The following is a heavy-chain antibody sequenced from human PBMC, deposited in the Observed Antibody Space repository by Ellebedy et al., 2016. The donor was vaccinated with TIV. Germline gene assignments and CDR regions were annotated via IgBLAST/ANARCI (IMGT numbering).Heavy chain of an antibody. Sequence: GESLKISXAASGFTFSSYAMHWVRQAPGKGLEWVAVISYDGSNKYYADSVKGRFTISRDNSKNTLYLQMNSLRAEDTAVYYCARDKYSGYDPTFKAFDYWGQGTLVTVSS. CDR2: ISYDGSNK. CDR1: GFTFSSYA. V-gene: IGHV3-30-3*01. D-gene: IGHD5-12*01. J-gene: IGHJ4*02. CDR3: ARDKYSGYDPTFKAFDY.